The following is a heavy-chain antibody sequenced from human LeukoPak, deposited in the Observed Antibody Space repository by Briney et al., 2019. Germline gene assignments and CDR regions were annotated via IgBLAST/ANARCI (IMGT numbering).Heavy chain of an antibody. CDR1: GGSSSGYY. CDR2: INHSGST. Sequence: PSETLSLTCAVYGGSSSGYYWSWIRQPPGKGLEWIGEINHSGSTNYNPSLKSRVTISVDTSKNQFSLKLSSVTAADTAVYYCARELWAYSSGWYGSWFDPWGQGTLVTVSS. J-gene: IGHJ5*02. V-gene: IGHV4-34*01. D-gene: IGHD6-19*01. CDR3: ARELWAYSSGWYGSWFDP.